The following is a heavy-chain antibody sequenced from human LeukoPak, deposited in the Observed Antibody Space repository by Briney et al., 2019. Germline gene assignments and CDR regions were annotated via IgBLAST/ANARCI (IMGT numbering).Heavy chain of an antibody. CDR2: IYYSGST. V-gene: IGHV4-30-4*08. J-gene: IGHJ4*02. D-gene: IGHD3-10*01. CDR1: GGSFSGYY. CDR3: ARDQGELWFGE. Sequence: SETLSLTCAVYGGSFSGYYWSWIRQPPGKGLEWIGYIYYSGSTYYNPSLKSRVTISVDTSKNQFSLKLSSVTAADTAVYYCARDQGELWFGEWGQGTLVTASS.